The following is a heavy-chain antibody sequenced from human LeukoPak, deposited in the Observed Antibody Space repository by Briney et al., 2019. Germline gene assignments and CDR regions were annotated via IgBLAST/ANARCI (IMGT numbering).Heavy chain of an antibody. V-gene: IGHV3-23*01. CDR3: AKDSIAAGHYYYGVDV. D-gene: IGHD6-13*01. J-gene: IGHJ6*02. CDR1: GFTFSSYA. CDR2: ISGSGGST. Sequence: GGSLSLSCAASGFTFSSYAMSWVRPAPGKGLEWVSAISGSGGSTYYADSVKGRFTISRDNSKNTLYLQMNSLRAEDTAVYYCAKDSIAAGHYYYGVDVWGQGTTVTVSS.